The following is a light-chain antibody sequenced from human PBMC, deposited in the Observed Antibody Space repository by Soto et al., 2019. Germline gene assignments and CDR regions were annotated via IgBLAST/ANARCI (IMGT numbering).Light chain of an antibody. Sequence: DIQMTQSPSTLSASVGDTVTITCRASQSISNWLAWYQQKPGQAPKLLIHKASTLESGARSSFSGSGARREFTLTINSLHVVDCATFSCQQDDSFPYTFGLGTKLENK. V-gene: IGKV1-5*03. J-gene: IGKJ2*01. CDR1: QSISNW. CDR2: KAS. CDR3: QQDDSFPYT.